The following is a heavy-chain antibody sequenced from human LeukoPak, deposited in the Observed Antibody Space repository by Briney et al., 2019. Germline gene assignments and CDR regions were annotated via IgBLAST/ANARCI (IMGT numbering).Heavy chain of an antibody. J-gene: IGHJ4*02. CDR1: GFTFRMYL. CDR3: VRLWDSSGFFGY. CDR2: IQKDGSEK. D-gene: IGHD3-22*01. V-gene: IGHV3-7*01. Sequence: GGSLRLSCAASGFTFRMYLMNWVRQTPGKGLEWVANIQKDGSEKHYVDSVEGRFTISRDNAKNSLFLQLNSLRSDDTAVYYCVRLWDSSGFFGYWGQGTLVTVSS.